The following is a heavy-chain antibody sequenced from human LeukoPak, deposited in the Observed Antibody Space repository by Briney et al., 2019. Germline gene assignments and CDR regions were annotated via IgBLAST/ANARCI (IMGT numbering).Heavy chain of an antibody. CDR1: GGTFSSYA. Sequence: GASVKVSCKPSGGTFSSYAINWVRQAPGQWLEWMGGIIPIFETANYTQKFQGRVTITADESTSTAYMELSSLRSEDTAVYYCTRGLRSHWDRIAAAGVFDYWGQGTLVTVSS. V-gene: IGHV1-69*01. D-gene: IGHD6-13*01. CDR2: IIPIFETA. J-gene: IGHJ4*02. CDR3: TRGLRSHWDRIAAAGVFDY.